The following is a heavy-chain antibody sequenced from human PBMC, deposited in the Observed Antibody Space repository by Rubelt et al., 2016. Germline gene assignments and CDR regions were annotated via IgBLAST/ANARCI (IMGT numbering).Heavy chain of an antibody. D-gene: IGHD3-22*01. CDR1: GGSISSSSYY. V-gene: IGHV4-39*01. J-gene: IGHJ4*02. CDR2: IYYSGST. Sequence: QLQLQESGPGLVRPSETLSLTCTVSGGSISSSSYYWGWIRQPPGKGLEWIGSIYYSGSTYYNPALKGRVTISVDTSKNKVSLKLSSVTAADTAVYYCANVVYDSSGYRDYWGQGTLVTVSS. CDR3: ANVVYDSSGYRDY.